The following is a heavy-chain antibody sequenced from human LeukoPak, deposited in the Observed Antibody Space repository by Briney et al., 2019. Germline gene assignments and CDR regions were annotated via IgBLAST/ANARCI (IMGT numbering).Heavy chain of an antibody. CDR2: IKGDGSEK. D-gene: IGHD5-12*01. CDR3: GEIQSGNKFDY. V-gene: IGHV3-7*03. CDR1: GFSITNYW. J-gene: IGHJ4*02. Sequence: GGSLRLSCAVSGFSITNYWMTWVRQAPGKGLEWVANIKGDGSEKYYVDSVKGRFTISRDNDKNYLYLQMNSLRDEDTAVYYCGEIQSGNKFDYWGRGTQVTVSS.